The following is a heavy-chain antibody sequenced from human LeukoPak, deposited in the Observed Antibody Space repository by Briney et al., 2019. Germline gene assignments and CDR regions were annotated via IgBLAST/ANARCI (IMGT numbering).Heavy chain of an antibody. Sequence: PSQTLSLTCTVSGGSISSGSYYWSWIRQPAGKGLEWIGRIYTSGSTNYNPSLKSRVTISVDTSKNQFSLKLSSVTAADTAVYYCAREEGIVVVPAALYYYYMDVWGKGTTVTVSS. V-gene: IGHV4-61*02. CDR3: AREEGIVVVPAALYYYYMDV. D-gene: IGHD2-2*01. CDR1: GGSISSGSYY. J-gene: IGHJ6*03. CDR2: IYTSGST.